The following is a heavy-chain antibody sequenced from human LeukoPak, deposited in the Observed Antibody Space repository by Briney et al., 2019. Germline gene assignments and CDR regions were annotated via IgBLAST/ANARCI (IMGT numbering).Heavy chain of an antibody. CDR3: ARDREQLWLDEGWYFDY. D-gene: IGHD5-18*01. CDR1: GFTFSSYS. Sequence: LTGGSLRLSCAASGFTFSSYSMNWVRQAPGKGLEWVSYISSSSSTIYYADSVKGRFTISRDNAKNSLYLQMNSLRAEDTAVYYCARDREQLWLDEGWYFDYWGQGTLVTVSS. V-gene: IGHV3-48*01. CDR2: ISSSSSTI. J-gene: IGHJ4*02.